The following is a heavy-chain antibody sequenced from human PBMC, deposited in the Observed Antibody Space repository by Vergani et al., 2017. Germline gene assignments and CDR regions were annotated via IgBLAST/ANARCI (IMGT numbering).Heavy chain of an antibody. CDR1: GGTFSSYA. V-gene: IGHV1-69*04. J-gene: IGHJ3*02. CDR2: IIPILGIA. D-gene: IGHD6-19*01. Sequence: QVQLVQSGAEVKKPGSSVKVSCKASGGTFSSYAISWVRQAPGQGLEWMGRIIPILGIANYAQKFQGRVTLTADKSTSTAYMELSSLRSEDTAVYYCARDKGWGAFDIWGQGTMVTVSS. CDR3: ARDKGWGAFDI.